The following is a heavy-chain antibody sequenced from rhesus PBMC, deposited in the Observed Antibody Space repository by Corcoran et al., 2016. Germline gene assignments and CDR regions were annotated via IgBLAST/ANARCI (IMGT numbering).Heavy chain of an antibody. CDR2: IYGSGSST. J-gene: IGHJ4*01. D-gene: IGHD1-1*01. V-gene: IGHV4-169*02. CDR3: ASRTRGDFDY. Sequence: QLQLQASGPGLVKPSETLSVTCAVSGGSISSRYWSWLRQAPGKGLEWIGYIYGSGSSTNYNPARKSRGTLSVDTAKNQLSLKLSSVTAADTAVYYCASRTRGDFDYWGQGVLVNVSS. CDR1: GGSISSRY.